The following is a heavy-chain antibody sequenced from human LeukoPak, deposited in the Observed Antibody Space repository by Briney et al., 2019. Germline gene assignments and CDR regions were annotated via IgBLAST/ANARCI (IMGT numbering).Heavy chain of an antibody. CDR2: IYYSGST. CDR3: ARLGYQQGYYYGVDV. D-gene: IGHD5-18*01. Sequence: SETLSLTCTVSGGSISSYYWSWIRQPPGKGLEWIGYIYYSGSTNYNPSLKSRVTVSVDTSKNQFSLKLSSVTAADTAVYYCARLGYQQGYYYGVDVWGQGTTVTVSS. V-gene: IGHV4-59*08. CDR1: GGSISSYY. J-gene: IGHJ6*02.